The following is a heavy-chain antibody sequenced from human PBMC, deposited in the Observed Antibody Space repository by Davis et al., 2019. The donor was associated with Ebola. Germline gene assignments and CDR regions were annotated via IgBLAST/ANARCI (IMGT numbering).Heavy chain of an antibody. CDR2: ITKGSDAI. CDR3: ARDRFFAFDF. D-gene: IGHD3/OR15-3a*01. Sequence: GESLKISCAASGFVFSDFSMNWVRQAPVKVLEWITYITKGSDAIHYADSVKGRFTVSRDNARSSVFLQMRSLRDEDSAVYYCARDRFFAFDFWSQGVHVSVSS. V-gene: IGHV3-48*02. CDR1: GFVFSDFS. J-gene: IGHJ4*02.